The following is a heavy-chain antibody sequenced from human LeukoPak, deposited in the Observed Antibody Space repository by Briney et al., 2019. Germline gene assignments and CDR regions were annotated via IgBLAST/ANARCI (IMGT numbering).Heavy chain of an antibody. CDR1: GFTFSSNG. CDR3: AGMVRGIYSDY. J-gene: IGHJ4*02. Sequence: GGSLRLSCAASGFTFSSNGMHWVRQAPGKGLEWVAVISYDGSNKYYADSVKGRFTISRDNSKNTLYLQMNSLRAEDTAVYYCAGMVRGIYSDYWGQGTLVTVSS. V-gene: IGHV3-30*03. CDR2: ISYDGSNK. D-gene: IGHD3-10*01.